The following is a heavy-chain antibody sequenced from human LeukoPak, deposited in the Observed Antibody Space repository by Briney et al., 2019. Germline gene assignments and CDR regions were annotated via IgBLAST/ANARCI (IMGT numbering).Heavy chain of an antibody. D-gene: IGHD6-19*01. CDR2: INHSGST. CDR3: ARHWAGSAWTFDY. V-gene: IGHV4-34*01. Sequence: KPSETLSLTCAVYGGSFSGYYWSWIRQPPGKGLEWIGEINHSGSTNYNPSLKSRVTISVDTSKNQFSLKLSSVTAADTAVYYCARHWAGSAWTFDYWGQGTLVTVSS. CDR1: GGSFSGYY. J-gene: IGHJ4*02.